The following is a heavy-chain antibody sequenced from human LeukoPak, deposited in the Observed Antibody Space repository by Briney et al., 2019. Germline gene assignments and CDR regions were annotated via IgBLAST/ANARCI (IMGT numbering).Heavy chain of an antibody. V-gene: IGHV3-30*01. J-gene: IGHJ4*02. D-gene: IGHD3-16*01. CDR1: GFRFSTYD. CDR2: ISQGGDVT. Sequence: GGSLRLSCAASGFRFSTYDTHWVRQAPGKGLVWVAAISQGGDVTVYADSVQGRFTISRDNSKSTLYLQMKNLTPDDTAVYYCARGQIGGVPDYLDYWGQGTLVTVSS. CDR3: ARGQIGGVPDYLDY.